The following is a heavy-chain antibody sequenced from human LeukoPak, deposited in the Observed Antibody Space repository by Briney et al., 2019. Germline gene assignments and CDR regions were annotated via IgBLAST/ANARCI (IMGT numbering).Heavy chain of an antibody. J-gene: IGHJ6*03. D-gene: IGHD6-19*01. V-gene: IGHV4-34*01. CDR3: ARHGGGSGYYYYYYYMDV. CDR1: GGSFSGYY. CDR2: INHSGST. Sequence: PSETLSLTCAVYGGSFSGYYWSWIRQPPGKGLEWIGEINHSGSTNYNPSLKSRVTISVDTSKNQFSLKLSSVTAADTAVYYCARHGGGSGYYYYYYYMDVWGKGTTVTISS.